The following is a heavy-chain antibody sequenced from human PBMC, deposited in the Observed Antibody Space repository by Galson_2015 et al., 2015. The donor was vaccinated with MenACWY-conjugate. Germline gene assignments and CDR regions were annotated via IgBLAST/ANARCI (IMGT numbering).Heavy chain of an antibody. CDR3: VRQVYFDSSGFFPNYYYMDV. V-gene: IGHV5-51*01. CDR2: IYPDDSDT. CDR1: GFSFTSNW. Sequence: QSGAEVKKPGESLKISCQGSGFSFTSNWIGWVRQMPGKGLEWMGMIYPDDSDTRYSPSFEGQVTISADKSIRTAYLHWSSLKASDTAMYYCVRQVYFDSSGFFPNYYYMDVWGKGTTVT. D-gene: IGHD3-22*01. J-gene: IGHJ6*03.